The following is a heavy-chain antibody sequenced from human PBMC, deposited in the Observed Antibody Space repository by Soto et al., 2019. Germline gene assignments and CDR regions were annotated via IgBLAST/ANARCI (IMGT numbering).Heavy chain of an antibody. V-gene: IGHV3-23*01. D-gene: IGHD6-6*01. Sequence: GESLKISCAASGFTFSSYAMSWVRQAPGKGLEWVSDISGSGSSTYYADSVKGRFTISRDNSKNTLYLQMNSMRAEDTAVYYSAILAARRWDAFDIWGQGTMVTVSS. J-gene: IGHJ3*02. CDR1: GFTFSSYA. CDR2: ISGSGSST. CDR3: AILAARRWDAFDI.